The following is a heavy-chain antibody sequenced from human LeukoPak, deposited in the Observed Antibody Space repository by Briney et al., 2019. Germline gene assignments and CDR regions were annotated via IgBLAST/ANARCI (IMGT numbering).Heavy chain of an antibody. J-gene: IGHJ6*03. CDR1: GFTFSSYW. CDR2: IKQDGSEK. V-gene: IGHV3-7*01. CDR3: ARDIGYPYYYYYYMDV. D-gene: IGHD3-22*01. Sequence: GGSLRLSCAASGFTFSSYWMSWVRQAPGKGLEWVANIKQDGSEKYYVDSVKGRFTISRDNAKNSLYLQMNSLRAEDTAVYYCARDIGYPYYYYYYMDVWGKGTTVTLSS.